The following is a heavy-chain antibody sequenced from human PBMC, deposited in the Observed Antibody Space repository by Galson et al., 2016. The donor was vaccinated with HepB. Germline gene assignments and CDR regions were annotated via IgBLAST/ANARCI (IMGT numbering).Heavy chain of an antibody. CDR2: ISSSSTYK. V-gene: IGHV3-11*06. D-gene: IGHD3-10*01. J-gene: IGHJ3*02. Sequence: SLRLSCAASGFTFTDYQMNWIRQPPGKGLEWVSYISSSSTYKNYADSVKGRFDISRDNGRNSVFLQMNSLRAEDTAVYYCARRSGLGADAFDIWGQGTMVTVSS. CDR3: ARRSGLGADAFDI. CDR1: GFTFTDYQ.